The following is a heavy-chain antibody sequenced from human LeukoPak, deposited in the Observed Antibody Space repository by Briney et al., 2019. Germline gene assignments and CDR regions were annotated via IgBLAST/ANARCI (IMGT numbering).Heavy chain of an antibody. CDR2: ISSSGSTI. Sequence: PGGSLRLSCAASGFTFSDYYMSWIRQAPGKGLEWVSYISSSGSTIYYADSVKGRFTISRDNSKNTLYLQMNSLRAEDTAVYYCARLGDYGDYPDYWGQGTLVTVSS. J-gene: IGHJ4*02. CDR1: GFTFSDYY. CDR3: ARLGDYGDYPDY. D-gene: IGHD4-17*01. V-gene: IGHV3-11*04.